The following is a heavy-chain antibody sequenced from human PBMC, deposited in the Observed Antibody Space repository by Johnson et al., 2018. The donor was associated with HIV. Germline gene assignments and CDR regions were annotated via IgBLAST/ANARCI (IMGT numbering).Heavy chain of an antibody. D-gene: IGHD6-19*01. CDR1: GLTFRGYA. CDR3: ARVQWLILDAFDI. Sequence: VQLVESWGGVVQPGRSLRLSCAASGLTFRGYAINWVRQASGQGLEWVAVISYDGSNKYYAASVKGRFTISRDNSKNTLYLQMNSLRAEDTAVYYCARVQWLILDAFDIWGQGTMVTVSS. V-gene: IGHV3-30-3*01. J-gene: IGHJ3*02. CDR2: ISYDGSNK.